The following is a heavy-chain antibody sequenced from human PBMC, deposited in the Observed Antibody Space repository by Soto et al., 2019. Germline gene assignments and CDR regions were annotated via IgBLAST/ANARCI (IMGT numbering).Heavy chain of an antibody. J-gene: IGHJ6*02. CDR2: ISYDGSNK. Sequence: VQLVESGGGVVQPGRSLRLSCAASGFTFSSYAMHWVRQAPGKGLEWVAVISYDGSNKYYADSVKGRFTISRDNSKNTLYLQMNSLRAEDTAVYYCARSGDYDFWSGYSILGYYYYYYGMDVWGQGTTVTVSS. CDR1: GFTFSSYA. D-gene: IGHD3-3*01. V-gene: IGHV3-30-3*01. CDR3: ARSGDYDFWSGYSILGYYYYYYGMDV.